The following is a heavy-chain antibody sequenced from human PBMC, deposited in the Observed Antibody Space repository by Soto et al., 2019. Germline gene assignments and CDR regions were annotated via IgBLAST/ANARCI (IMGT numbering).Heavy chain of an antibody. J-gene: IGHJ6*02. CDR1: GGTFRSCT. V-gene: IGHV1-69*12. Sequence: QVQLVQSGAEVKKPGSSVTVSCKASGGTFRSCTIRWVRQAPGQGLEWMGGIIPTVGTADYAQKFQGRVTITADESTSTGYMELSSLRSEDTALYYCARPSCGAACYYYGMDVWGQGTAVTVSS. D-gene: IGHD2-21*01. CDR2: IIPTVGTA. CDR3: ARPSCGAACYYYGMDV.